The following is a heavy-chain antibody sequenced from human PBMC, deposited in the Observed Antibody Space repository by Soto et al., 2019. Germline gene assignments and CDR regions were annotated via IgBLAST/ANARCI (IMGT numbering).Heavy chain of an antibody. CDR2: INPSGGST. Sequence: QVQLVQSGAEVKKPGASVKVSCKASGYTFTSYYMHWVRQAPGQGLEWMGIINPSGGSTSYAQKFQGRVTMTRDTSTSTVYMELSSLRSEDTAVYYCARDYLAVGGSTKGCWFDPWGQGTLVTVSS. CDR3: ARDYLAVGGSTKGCWFDP. V-gene: IGHV1-46*03. J-gene: IGHJ5*02. D-gene: IGHD6-19*01. CDR1: GYTFTSYY.